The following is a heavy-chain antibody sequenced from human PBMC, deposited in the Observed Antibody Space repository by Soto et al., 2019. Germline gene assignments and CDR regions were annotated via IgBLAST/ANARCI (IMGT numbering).Heavy chain of an antibody. D-gene: IGHD3-3*01. CDR2: IWYDGSNT. CDR3: ARGLGGTYYYDYGMDV. Sequence: QVQLVESGGGVVQPGRSLRLSCAASGFTFSSYGMHWVRQAPGKGLEWVAVIWYDGSNTYYADSVKGRFTISRDNSKNTLYLQMNSLRAEDTAVYYCARGLGGTYYYDYGMDVWGQGTTVTVSS. J-gene: IGHJ6*02. CDR1: GFTFSSYG. V-gene: IGHV3-33*01.